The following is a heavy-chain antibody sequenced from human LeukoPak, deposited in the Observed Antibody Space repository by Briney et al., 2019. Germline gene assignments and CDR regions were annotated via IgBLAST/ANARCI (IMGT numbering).Heavy chain of an antibody. CDR1: GFTFDDYA. J-gene: IGHJ3*02. CDR2: ISGSGGST. Sequence: GGSLRLSCAASGFTFDDYAMHWVRQAPGKGLEWVSAISGSGGSTYYADSVKGRFTISRDNSKNTLYLQMNSLRAEDTAVYYCAKRRTWELLDAFDIWGQGTMVTVSS. V-gene: IGHV3-23*01. CDR3: AKRRTWELLDAFDI. D-gene: IGHD1-26*01.